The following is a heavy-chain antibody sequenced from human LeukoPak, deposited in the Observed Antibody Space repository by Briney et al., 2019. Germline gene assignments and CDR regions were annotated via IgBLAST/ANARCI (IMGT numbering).Heavy chain of an antibody. CDR1: GFTVSSNY. V-gene: IGHV3-53*01. Sequence: GGSLRLSCAASGFTVSSNYMSWVRQAPGKGLEWVSVIYSGGSTYYSDSVKGRSTISRDNSKNTLYLQMNSLRAEDTAVYYCASSEGPNHYYYYYGMDVWGQGTTVTVSS. CDR3: ASSEGPNHYYYYYGMDV. D-gene: IGHD3-10*01. CDR2: IYSGGST. J-gene: IGHJ6*02.